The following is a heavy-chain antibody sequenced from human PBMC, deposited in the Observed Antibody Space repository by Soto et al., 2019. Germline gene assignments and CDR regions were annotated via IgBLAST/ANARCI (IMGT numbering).Heavy chain of an antibody. V-gene: IGHV3-23*01. CDR2: ISSSGAGT. CDR3: AKGGRTYFDY. Sequence: EVQLLESGGGLVQPGGSLRLSCAASGFTFSNYAMSWVRQAPGSGLEWVSAISSSGAGTYYADSVKGRFTISRGNSKNTLYLQMNSLRTEDTAVYYCAKGGRTYFDYWGQGTLVPVSS. J-gene: IGHJ4*02. CDR1: GFTFSNYA. D-gene: IGHD2-15*01.